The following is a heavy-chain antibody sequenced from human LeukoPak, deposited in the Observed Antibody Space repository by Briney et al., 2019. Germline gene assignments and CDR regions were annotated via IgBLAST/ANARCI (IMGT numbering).Heavy chain of an antibody. CDR1: GGSISSYY. V-gene: IGHV4-59*01. CDR2: IYYSGST. CDR3: ARVRTNDHDMDV. Sequence: SETLSVTCTVSGGSISSYYWSWIRQPPGNGLEWIGYIYYSGSTNYNPSLKSRVTISVDTSKNQFSLKLSSVTAADTAVYYCARVRTNDHDMDVRGQGTTVTVSS. D-gene: IGHD2-8*01. J-gene: IGHJ6*02.